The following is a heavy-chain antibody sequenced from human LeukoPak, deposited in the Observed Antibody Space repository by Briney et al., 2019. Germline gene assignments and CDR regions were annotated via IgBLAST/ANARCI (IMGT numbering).Heavy chain of an antibody. D-gene: IGHD3-22*01. J-gene: IGHJ3*02. CDR1: GFTFSSYA. V-gene: IGHV3-23*01. CDR2: ISGSGGST. CDR3: AKDWSGWGYYDSSVDAFDI. Sequence: GGSLRLSCAASGFTFSSYAMSWVRQAPGKGLEWVSAISGSGGSTYYADSVKGRFTISRDNSKNTLYLQMNSLRAEDTAVYYCAKDWSGWGYYDSSVDAFDIWGQGTMVTVSS.